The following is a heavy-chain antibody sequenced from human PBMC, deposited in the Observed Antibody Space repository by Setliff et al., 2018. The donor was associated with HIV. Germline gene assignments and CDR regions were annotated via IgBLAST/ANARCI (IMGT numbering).Heavy chain of an antibody. CDR1: GFTFSSYW. CDR3: ARDRYVDTAMADAFDI. Sequence: PGGSLRLSCAASGFTFSSYWMSWVRQAPGKGLEWVANIKQDGSEKYYVDSVKGRFTISRDNAKNSLYLQMNSLRAEDTAVYYCARDRYVDTAMADAFDIRGQGTMVT. V-gene: IGHV3-7*01. J-gene: IGHJ3*02. D-gene: IGHD5-18*01. CDR2: IKQDGSEK.